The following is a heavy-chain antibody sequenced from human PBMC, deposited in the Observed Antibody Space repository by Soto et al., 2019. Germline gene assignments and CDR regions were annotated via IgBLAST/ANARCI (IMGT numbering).Heavy chain of an antibody. V-gene: IGHV1-69*13. CDR2: IIPIFGTA. J-gene: IGHJ4*02. CDR1: GGTFSSYA. Sequence: SVKVSCKASGGTFSSYAISWVRQAPGQGLEWMGGIIPIFGTANYAQKFQGRVTITADESTSTAYMELSSLRSDDTAVYYCARDSRRYYDSSGYYFPLDYWGQGTLFTVSS. D-gene: IGHD3-22*01. CDR3: ARDSRRYYDSSGYYFPLDY.